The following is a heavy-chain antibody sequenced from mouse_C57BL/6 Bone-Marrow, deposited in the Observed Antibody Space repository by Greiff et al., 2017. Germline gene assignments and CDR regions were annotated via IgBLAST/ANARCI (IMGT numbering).Heavy chain of an antibody. J-gene: IGHJ3*01. CDR1: GYTFTSYG. D-gene: IGHD1-1*01. CDR2: IYPRSGNT. Sequence: QVQLQQSGAELARPGASVKLSCKASGYTFTSYGISWVKQRTGQGLEWIGEIYPRSGNTYYNEKFKGKATLTADKSSSTAYMELRSLTSEDSAVYFCVRGPAYWGQGTLVTVSA. CDR3: VRGPAY. V-gene: IGHV1-81*01.